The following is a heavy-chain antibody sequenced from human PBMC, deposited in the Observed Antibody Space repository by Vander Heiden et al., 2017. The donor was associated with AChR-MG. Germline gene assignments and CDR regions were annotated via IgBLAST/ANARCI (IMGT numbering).Heavy chain of an antibody. Sequence: QVQLVESGGGVVQPGRSLRLSCAASGFTFSSYGMHWVRQAPGKGLEWVAVISYDGSNKYYADSVKGRFTISRDNSKNTLYLQMNSLRAEDTAVYYCAKDLREQWLVAPLQHWGQGTLVTVSS. CDR2: ISYDGSNK. J-gene: IGHJ1*01. CDR1: GFTFSSYG. D-gene: IGHD6-19*01. CDR3: AKDLREQWLVAPLQH. V-gene: IGHV3-30*18.